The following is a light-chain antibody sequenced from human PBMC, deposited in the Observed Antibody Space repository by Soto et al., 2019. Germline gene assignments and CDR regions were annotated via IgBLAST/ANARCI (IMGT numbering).Light chain of an antibody. V-gene: IGKV3-11*01. CDR1: QSVRSY. Sequence: EIVLTQSPATLSLSPGERATLSCRASQSVRSYLAWYQQKPGQAPRLLIYDASNRATDIPARFSGSGSGTDFTLTISSLDPEDSATYYCLQDYNYPEFGPGTKVDIK. CDR2: DAS. CDR3: LQDYNYPE. J-gene: IGKJ3*01.